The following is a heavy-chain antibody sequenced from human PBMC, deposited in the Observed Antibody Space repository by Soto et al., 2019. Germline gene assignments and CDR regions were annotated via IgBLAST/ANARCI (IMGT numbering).Heavy chain of an antibody. CDR1: GYTFTSYY. CDR2: INCNSGGT. D-gene: IGHD7-27*01. V-gene: IGHV1-2*02. Sequence: QVQLVQSGAEVKKPGASVNVSCKASGYTFTSYYIHWVRQAPGQGLEWMGWINCNSGGTNYAQKFQGRVTVTRDTSISKIYMELSRLRSDDTAVYYCAREGLGGEKDYWGQGTLVTVSS. J-gene: IGHJ4*02. CDR3: AREGLGGEKDY.